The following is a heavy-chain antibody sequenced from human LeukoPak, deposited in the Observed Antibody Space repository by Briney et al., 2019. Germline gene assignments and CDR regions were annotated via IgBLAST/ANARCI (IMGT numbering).Heavy chain of an antibody. V-gene: IGHV4-4*07. CDR2: LYISGGT. D-gene: IGHD3-16*01. Sequence: SETLSLTCSVSGVSISSHYWSWIRQTAGKGLEWIGRLYISGGTNYNPSLKSRVTTSVDTSKNQFSLRLSSVTAADTAVYYCARVQGFSYTYDWFDPWGQGTLVTVSS. J-gene: IGHJ5*02. CDR3: ARVQGFSYTYDWFDP. CDR1: GVSISSHY.